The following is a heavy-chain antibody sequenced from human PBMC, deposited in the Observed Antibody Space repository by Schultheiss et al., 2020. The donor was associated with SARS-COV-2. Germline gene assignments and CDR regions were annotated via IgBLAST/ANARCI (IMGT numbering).Heavy chain of an antibody. CDR3: ARSSQIGY. D-gene: IGHD2/OR15-2a*01. CDR1: GFTFSSYD. Sequence: GESLKISCAASGFTFSSYDMHWVRQAPGKGLEWVALISHDGGSVNYADSVKGRFTISRDNAKNSLYLQMNSLRAEDTAVYYCARSSQIGYWGQGTLVTVSS. CDR2: ISHDGGSV. V-gene: IGHV3-30*03. J-gene: IGHJ4*02.